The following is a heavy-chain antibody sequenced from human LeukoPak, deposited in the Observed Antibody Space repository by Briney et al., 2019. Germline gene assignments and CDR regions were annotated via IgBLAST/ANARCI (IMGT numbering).Heavy chain of an antibody. Sequence: ASVKVSCKVSGCTLTELSMHWVRQAPGKGLEWMGGFDPEDGETIYAQKFQGRVTMTEDTSTDTAYMELSSLRSEDTAVYYCATRGITVVNPHRTFDYWGQGTLVTVSS. J-gene: IGHJ4*02. V-gene: IGHV1-24*01. CDR3: ATRGITVVNPHRTFDY. CDR1: GCTLTELS. CDR2: FDPEDGET. D-gene: IGHD4-23*01.